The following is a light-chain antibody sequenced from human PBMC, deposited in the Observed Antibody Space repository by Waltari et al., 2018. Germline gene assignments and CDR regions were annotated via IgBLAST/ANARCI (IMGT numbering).Light chain of an antibody. J-gene: IGLJ3*02. V-gene: IGLV2-14*03. CDR3: ISYTSGTTDWV. CDR1: SRDIGGYNY. Sequence: HSALTQPASVSGSPGQSITISCSGTSRDIGGYNYVFWYQQHPGKAPKLLIYDVTNRPSGVSNRFSGSKSGNTASLTISGLQAEDEAVYFCISYTSGTTDWVFGGGTKLTVL. CDR2: DVT.